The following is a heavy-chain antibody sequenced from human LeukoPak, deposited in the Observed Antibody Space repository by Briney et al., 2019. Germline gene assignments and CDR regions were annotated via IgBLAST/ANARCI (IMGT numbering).Heavy chain of an antibody. J-gene: IGHJ6*03. D-gene: IGHD2-15*01. Sequence: ASETLSLTCTVSGGSISSGSYYWSWIRQPAGKGLEWIGRIYTSGSTNYNPSLKSRVTISVDTSKNQFSLKLSSVTAADTAVYYCARGIVVVAQLGYYYYYMDVWGKGTTVTISS. CDR3: ARGIVVVAQLGYYYYYMDV. CDR1: GGSISSGSYY. CDR2: IYTSGST. V-gene: IGHV4-61*02.